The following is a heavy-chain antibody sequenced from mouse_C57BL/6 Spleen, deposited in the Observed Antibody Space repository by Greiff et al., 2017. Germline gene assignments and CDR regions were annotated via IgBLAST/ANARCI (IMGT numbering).Heavy chain of an antibody. J-gene: IGHJ4*01. CDR2: IDPSDSYT. D-gene: IGHD1-1*01. CDR3: ARGASSYYAMDY. CDR1: GYTFTSYW. V-gene: IGHV1-50*01. Sequence: VQLQQPGAELVKPGASVKLSCKASGYTFTSYWMQWVKQRPGQGLEWIGEIDPSDSYTNYNQKFKGKATLTVDTSSSTAYMQLSSLTSEYSAVYYCARGASSYYAMDYWGQGTSVTVSS.